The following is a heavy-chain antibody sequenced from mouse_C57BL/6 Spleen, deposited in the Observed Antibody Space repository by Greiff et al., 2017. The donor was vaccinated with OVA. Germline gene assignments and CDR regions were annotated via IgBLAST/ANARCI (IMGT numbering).Heavy chain of an antibody. CDR3: ARGIYYGNVAWFAY. Sequence: EVQLVESGPELVKPGASVKISCKASGYSFTDYNMNWVKQSNGKSLEWIGVINPNYGTTSYNQKFKGKATLTVDQSSSTAYMQLNSLTSEDSAVYYCARGIYYGNVAWFAYWGQGTLVTVSA. J-gene: IGHJ3*01. CDR1: GYSFTDYN. V-gene: IGHV1-39*01. D-gene: IGHD2-1*01. CDR2: INPNYGTT.